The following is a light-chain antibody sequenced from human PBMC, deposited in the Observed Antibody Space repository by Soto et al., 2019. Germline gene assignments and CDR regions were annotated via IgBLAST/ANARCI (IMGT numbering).Light chain of an antibody. Sequence: SALTQPASVSGSPGQSITISCTGTSSDVGGYNYVSWYQQHPGKAPKLMIYDVSNRPSGVSNRFSGSKSGNTASLTISGLQAEDGADYYCSSYTSSSTLVFGGGTKLTVL. CDR3: SSYTSSSTLV. CDR1: SSDVGGYNY. V-gene: IGLV2-14*01. CDR2: DVS. J-gene: IGLJ2*01.